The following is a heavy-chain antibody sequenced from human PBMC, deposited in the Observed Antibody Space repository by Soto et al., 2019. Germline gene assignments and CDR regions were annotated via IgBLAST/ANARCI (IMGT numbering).Heavy chain of an antibody. CDR2: ISAYNGNT. D-gene: IGHD2-21*02. J-gene: IGHJ4*02. Sequence: ASVKVSCKASGYIFSTYGISWVRQAPGQGLEWMGWISAYNGNTNYAQKLQGRVTMTTDTSTSTAYMELRSLRSDDTAVYYCARVMCVGGDCYYYYFDYWGQGTLVTVSS. CDR1: GYIFSTYG. V-gene: IGHV1-18*01. CDR3: ARVMCVGGDCYYYYFDY.